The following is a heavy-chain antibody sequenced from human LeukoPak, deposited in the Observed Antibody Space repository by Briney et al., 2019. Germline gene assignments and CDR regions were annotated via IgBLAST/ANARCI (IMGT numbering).Heavy chain of an antibody. CDR3: AKDRGCSGGSCYLFDY. D-gene: IGHD2-15*01. J-gene: IGHJ4*02. CDR2: IRHDGSNK. CDR1: GFTFSSYG. V-gene: IGHV3-30*02. Sequence: PGGSLRLSCAASGFTFSSYGMHWVRQAPGKGLEWVAFIRHDGSNKYYADSVKGRFTISRDNSRNTLYLQMNSLRAEDTAVYYCAKDRGCSGGSCYLFDYWGQGTLVTVSS.